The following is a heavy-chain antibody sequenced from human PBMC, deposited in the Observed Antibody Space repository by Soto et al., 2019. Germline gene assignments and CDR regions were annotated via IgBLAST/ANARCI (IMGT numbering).Heavy chain of an antibody. CDR2: IYRSGTT. D-gene: IGHD1-26*01. CDR1: NLCISSGYY. CDR3: ARTHSGSYYSVFNY. V-gene: IGHV4-38-2*01. Sequence: ETLSLTCAVANLCISSGYYWGWIPQSPGKGLEWIASIYRSGTTSYNPSLKSRVTISVDPSKNQFSLMLTAVTAADTAVYYCARTHSGSYYSVFNYWGRGSLVTVSS. J-gene: IGHJ4*02.